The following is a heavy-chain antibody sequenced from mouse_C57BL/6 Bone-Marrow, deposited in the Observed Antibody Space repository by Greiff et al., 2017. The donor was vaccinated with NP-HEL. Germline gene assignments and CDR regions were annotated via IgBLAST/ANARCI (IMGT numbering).Heavy chain of an antibody. CDR1: GYTFTSYG. Sequence: VQLQQSGAELVRPGSSVKMSCKTSGYTFTSYGINWVKQRPGQGLEWIGYIFIGTGYTEYNEKFKGKATLTSDTSSSTAYMQHSSLTAEDSAICVGARFVEGTGDFDYWGQGTTLTVSS. V-gene: IGHV1-58*01. CDR2: IFIGTGYT. J-gene: IGHJ2*01. CDR3: ARFVEGTGDFDY.